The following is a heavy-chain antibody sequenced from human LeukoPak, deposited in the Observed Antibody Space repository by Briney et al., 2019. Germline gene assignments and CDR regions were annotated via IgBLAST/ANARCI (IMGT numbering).Heavy chain of an antibody. V-gene: IGHV3-30-3*01. CDR3: ARESSGSYPTY. Sequence: PGRSLRLSCAASGFTFSSYAMPWVRQAPGKGLEWVAVISYDGSNKYYADSVKGRFTISRDNAKNSLYLQMNSLRAEDTAVYYCARESSGSYPTYWGQGTLVTVSS. J-gene: IGHJ4*02. CDR1: GFTFSSYA. D-gene: IGHD1-26*01. CDR2: ISYDGSNK.